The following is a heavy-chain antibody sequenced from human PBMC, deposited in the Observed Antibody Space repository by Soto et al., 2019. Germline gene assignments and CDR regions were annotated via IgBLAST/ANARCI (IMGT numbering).Heavy chain of an antibody. D-gene: IGHD7-27*01. CDR2: INHSGST. Sequence: SETLSLTCAVYGGSFSGYYWSWIRQPPGKGLEWIGEINHSGSTNYNPSLKSRVTISVDTSKNQFSLKLSSVTAADTAVYYCARVNWAATYYYYYYMDVWGKGTTVTVSS. CDR1: GGSFSGYY. V-gene: IGHV4-34*01. J-gene: IGHJ6*03. CDR3: ARVNWAATYYYYYYMDV.